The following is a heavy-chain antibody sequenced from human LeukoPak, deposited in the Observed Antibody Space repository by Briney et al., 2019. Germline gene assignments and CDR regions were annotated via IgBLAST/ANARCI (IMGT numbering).Heavy chain of an antibody. CDR2: ISPDGSEK. CDR3: ARIGGWFGNDY. D-gene: IGHD3-10*01. J-gene: IGHJ4*02. CDR1: GFAFSSYW. V-gene: IGHV3-7*05. Sequence: PGGSLRLSCAASGFAFSSYWMSWVRQAPGKGLEWVANISPDGSEKDYVDSVKGRFTISRDNAKNSLYLQMNSLRAEDTALYYCARIGGWFGNDYWGQGTLVTVAS.